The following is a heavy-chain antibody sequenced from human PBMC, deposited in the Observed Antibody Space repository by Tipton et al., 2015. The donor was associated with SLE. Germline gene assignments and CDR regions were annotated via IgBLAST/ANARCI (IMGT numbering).Heavy chain of an antibody. V-gene: IGHV4-39*07. CDR1: GGSISSSSYY. D-gene: IGHD6-13*01. CDR2: IYYSGST. J-gene: IGHJ3*02. CDR3: AREYSSSSGAFDI. Sequence: TLSLTCTVSGGSISSSSYYWGWIRQPPGKGLEWIGSIYYSGSTYYNPSLKSRVTISVDTSKNQFSLELSSVTAADTAVYYCAREYSSSSGAFDIWGQGTMVTVSS.